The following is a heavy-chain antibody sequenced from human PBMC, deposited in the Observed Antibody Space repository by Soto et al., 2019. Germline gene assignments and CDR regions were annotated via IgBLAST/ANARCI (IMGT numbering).Heavy chain of an antibody. D-gene: IGHD1-1*01. V-gene: IGHV4-31*03. CDR2: IYYSGSS. Sequence: SETLSLTCTVSGVSVTSDDYSWTWIRQSPGRGLEWIGNIYYSGSSGYNPSLESRISISLDTSGNQVSLRLTSLTAADTAVYYCARDRTGWNDSTTGMDVWGQGTTVTVSS. CDR1: GVSVTSDDYS. J-gene: IGHJ6*02. CDR3: ARDRTGWNDSTTGMDV.